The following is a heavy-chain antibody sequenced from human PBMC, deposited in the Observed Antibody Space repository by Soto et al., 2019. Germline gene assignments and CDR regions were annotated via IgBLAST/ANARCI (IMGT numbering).Heavy chain of an antibody. CDR2: INHSGGST. CDR1: VYTFSTYY. J-gene: IGHJ5*02. V-gene: IGHV1-46*01. CDR3: AREDELSRADVYMSLDP. Sequence: ASVPVSCTASVYTFSTYYMHWVRQARGQGIEWMGIINHSGGSTSYAQKRQGRVTMTRDTSTSTDSMELSSLSSEDTAVYYCAREDELSRADVYMSLDPWGQGTLVTVPS. D-gene: IGHD1-1*01.